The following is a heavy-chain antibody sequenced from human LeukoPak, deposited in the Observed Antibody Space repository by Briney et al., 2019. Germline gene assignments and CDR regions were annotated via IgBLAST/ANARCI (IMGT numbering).Heavy chain of an antibody. CDR3: ARTEYSSSQSPEYYYGMDV. CDR2: IIPIFGTA. V-gene: IGHV1-69*13. CDR1: GGTFSSYA. Sequence: ASVKVSCKASGGTFSSYAISWVRQAPGQGLEWMGGIIPIFGTANYAQKFQGRVTITADESTSTAYMELSSLRSEDTAVYYCARTEYSSSQSPEYYYGMDVWGQGTTVTVSS. J-gene: IGHJ6*02. D-gene: IGHD6-6*01.